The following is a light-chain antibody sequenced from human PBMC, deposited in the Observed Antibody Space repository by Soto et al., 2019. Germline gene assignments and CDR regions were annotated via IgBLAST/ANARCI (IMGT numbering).Light chain of an antibody. CDR3: QSYDSSLSAV. J-gene: IGLJ1*01. Sequence: QSVLTQPPSVSGAPVQRVTISCTGSSSNVGTNYDIHWYQHLPGTAPKLLIYGNNNRPSGVPDRFSSSKSGTSASLAISGLQAEDEADYYCQSYDSSLSAVFGTGTKVTVL. CDR2: GNN. CDR1: SSNVGTNYD. V-gene: IGLV1-40*01.